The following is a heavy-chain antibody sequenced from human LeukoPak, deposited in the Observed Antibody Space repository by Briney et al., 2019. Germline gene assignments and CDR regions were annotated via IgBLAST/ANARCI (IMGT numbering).Heavy chain of an antibody. CDR1: GYAFTGYY. V-gene: IGHV1-2*02. D-gene: IGHD5-12*01. Sequence: GASVKVSCKASGYAFTGYYMHWVRQAPGQGLEWMGWINPNSGGTNYAQKFQGRVTMTRDTSISTAYMELSRLRSDDTAVYYCARDCCGYETFDYWGQGTLVTVSS. J-gene: IGHJ4*02. CDR3: ARDCCGYETFDY. CDR2: INPNSGGT.